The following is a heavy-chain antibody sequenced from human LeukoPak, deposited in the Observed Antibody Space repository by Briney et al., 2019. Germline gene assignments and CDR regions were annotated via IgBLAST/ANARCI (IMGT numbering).Heavy chain of an antibody. CDR2: MNPNSGNT. CDR1: GYTFTNYD. V-gene: IGHV1-8*01. CDR3: ARASHIVVVPAAFMDV. J-gene: IGHJ6*03. D-gene: IGHD2-2*01. Sequence: ASVKVSCKASGYTFTNYDINWVRQATGQGLEWMGWMNPNSGNTGYAQKFQGRVTTTTDTSTSTAYMELRSLRSDDTAVYYCARASHIVVVPAAFMDVWGKGTTVTVSS.